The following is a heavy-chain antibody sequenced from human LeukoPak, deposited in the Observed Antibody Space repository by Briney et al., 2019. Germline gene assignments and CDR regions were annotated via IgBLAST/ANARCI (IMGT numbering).Heavy chain of an antibody. D-gene: IGHD5-18*01. CDR2: INHSGST. J-gene: IGHJ4*02. CDR3: ARGGPGQLWLLDY. Sequence: SETLSLTCAVYGGSFSGYYWSWIRQPPGKGLEWIGEINHSGSTNYNPSLKSRVTISVNTSKNQFSLKLSSVTAADTAVYYCARGGPGQLWLLDYWGQGTLVTVSS. CDR1: GGSFSGYY. V-gene: IGHV4-34*01.